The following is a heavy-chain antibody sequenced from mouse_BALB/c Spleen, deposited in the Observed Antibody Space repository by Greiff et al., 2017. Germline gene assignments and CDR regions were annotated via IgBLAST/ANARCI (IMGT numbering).Heavy chain of an antibody. J-gene: IGHJ4*01. Sequence: VQVVESGPGLVAPSQSLSITCTVSGFSLTSYGVHWVRQPPGKGLEWLGVIWAGGSTKYNSALMSRLSISKDNSKSQVFLKMNSLQTDDTAMYYCARDYYGSSYEDGAMDYWGQGTSVTVSS. D-gene: IGHD1-1*01. CDR1: GFSLTSYG. CDR2: IWAGGST. CDR3: ARDYYGSSYEDGAMDY. V-gene: IGHV2-9*02.